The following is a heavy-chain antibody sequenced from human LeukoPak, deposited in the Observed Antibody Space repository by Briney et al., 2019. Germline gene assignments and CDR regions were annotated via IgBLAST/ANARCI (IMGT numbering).Heavy chain of an antibody. CDR3: ARSSGGYSGYDFPVDY. J-gene: IGHJ4*02. CDR2: IYSGGST. D-gene: IGHD5-12*01. V-gene: IGHV3-53*01. CDR1: GFTVSSNY. Sequence: PGGSLRLSCAASGFTVSSNYMSWVRQAPGKGLEWVSVIYSGGSTYYADSVKGRFTISRDNSKNTLYLQMNSLRAEDTAVYYCARSSGGYSGYDFPVDYWGQGTLVTVSS.